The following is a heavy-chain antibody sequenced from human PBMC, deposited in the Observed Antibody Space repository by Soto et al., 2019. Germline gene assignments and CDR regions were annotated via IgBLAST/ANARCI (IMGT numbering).Heavy chain of an antibody. V-gene: IGHV1-24*01. Sequence: QVQLVQSGAEVKKPGASVKVSCKVSGYTLTELSMHWVRQAPGKGLEWMGGFDPEDGETIYAQKFQGRVTITADESTSTAYMELSSLRSEDTAVYYCARDHGTGTTDYYYYGMDVWGQGTTVTVSS. D-gene: IGHD1-7*01. CDR2: FDPEDGET. CDR1: GYTLTELS. CDR3: ARDHGTGTTDYYYYGMDV. J-gene: IGHJ6*02.